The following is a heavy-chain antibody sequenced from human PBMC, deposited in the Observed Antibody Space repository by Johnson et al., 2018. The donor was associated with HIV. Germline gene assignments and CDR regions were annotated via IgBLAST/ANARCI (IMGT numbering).Heavy chain of an antibody. Sequence: QVQLVESGGGVVRPGGSLRLSCAASGFTFSDYYMSWIRQAPGKGLEWVSYISSSGSTIYYADSVQGRFTISRDNAKNSLYLQMNSLRAEDTAVYYCASVVGAGDHDAFDIWGQGTMVTVSS. D-gene: IGHD1-26*01. J-gene: IGHJ3*02. CDR2: ISSSGSTI. CDR1: GFTFSDYY. CDR3: ASVVGAGDHDAFDI. V-gene: IGHV3-11*04.